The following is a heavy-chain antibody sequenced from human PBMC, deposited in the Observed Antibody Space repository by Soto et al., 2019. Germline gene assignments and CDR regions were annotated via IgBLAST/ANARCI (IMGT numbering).Heavy chain of an antibody. CDR1: GYTFSDFA. CDR2: ISPYTGKT. CDR3: ARLGWELLSGRRYFDY. J-gene: IGHJ4*02. D-gene: IGHD1-26*01. Sequence: QVLLVQSGSEVKKPGASMKVSCQTSGYTFSDFALTWVRQVPDKGLEWLGWISPYTGKTNYAQRVHDRVALTTDTSTRTAYLELRSLTYDDTAVYYCARLGWELLSGRRYFDYWGQGTLVTDSS. V-gene: IGHV1-18*04.